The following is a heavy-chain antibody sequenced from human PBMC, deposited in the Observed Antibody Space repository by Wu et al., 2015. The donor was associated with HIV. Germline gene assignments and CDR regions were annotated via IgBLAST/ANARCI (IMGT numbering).Heavy chain of an antibody. CDR1: GYTFISYD. J-gene: IGHJ6*03. V-gene: IGHV1-8*01. CDR2: MNPNSGSA. CDR3: ARARNSYFDMDV. Sequence: QVQLVQSGAEVKEPGASVKVSCKTSGYTFISYDINWVRQATGQGLEWMGWMNPNSGSAVSVQKFQGRVTFTRNTSTRTAYMELSNLGSEDTAVYYCARARNSYFDMDVWGKRDHGHRLL.